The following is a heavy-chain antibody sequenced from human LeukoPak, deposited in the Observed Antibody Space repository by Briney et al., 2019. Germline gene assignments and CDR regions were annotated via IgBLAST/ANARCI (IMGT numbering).Heavy chain of an antibody. CDR3: ARVMDDSSGWIGDYYYMDV. D-gene: IGHD6-19*01. CDR2: IKQDGSEK. V-gene: IGHV3-7*01. CDR1: GFTFSGYW. Sequence: AGGSLRLSCAASGFTFSGYWMTWVRQAPGKGLEWVANIKQDGSEKYYVDSVKGRFTISRDNAKNSLYLQMNSLRAEDTAVYYCARVMDDSSGWIGDYYYMDVWGKGTTVTVSS. J-gene: IGHJ6*03.